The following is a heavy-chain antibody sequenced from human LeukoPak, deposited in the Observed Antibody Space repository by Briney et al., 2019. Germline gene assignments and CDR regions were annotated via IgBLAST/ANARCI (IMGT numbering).Heavy chain of an antibody. Sequence: GASVKVSCKASGYTFTAYYMHWVRQAPGQGLEWMGWINPNSGGTNYAQKFQGRVTMTRDTSISTAYMELSSLRSDDTAVYYCATSSGCYVGYIRHWGQGTLVTVSS. CDR3: ATSSGCYVGYIRH. CDR2: INPNSGGT. J-gene: IGHJ1*01. D-gene: IGHD3-22*01. CDR1: GYTFTAYY. V-gene: IGHV1-2*02.